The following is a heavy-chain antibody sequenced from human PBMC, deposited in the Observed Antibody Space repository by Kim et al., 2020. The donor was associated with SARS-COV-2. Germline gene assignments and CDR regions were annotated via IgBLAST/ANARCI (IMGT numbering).Heavy chain of an antibody. CDR2: ISYDGSNK. D-gene: IGHD3-10*01. CDR1: GFTFSSYG. CDR3: ARETLWFGESHVDY. V-gene: IGHV3-33*05. J-gene: IGHJ4*02. Sequence: GGSLRLSCAASGFTFSSYGMHWVRQAPGKGLEWVAVISYDGSNKYYADSVKGRFTISRDNSKNTLYLQMNSLRAEDTAVYYCARETLWFGESHVDYWAREPWSPSPQ.